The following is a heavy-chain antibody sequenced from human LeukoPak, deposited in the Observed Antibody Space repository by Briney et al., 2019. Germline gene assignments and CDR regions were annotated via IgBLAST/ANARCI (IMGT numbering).Heavy chain of an antibody. V-gene: IGHV3-21*01. CDR1: GFTLSSYS. D-gene: IGHD5-18*01. Sequence: GGSLRLSCAASGFTLSSYSMNWVRQAPGKGLKRVSSISSSSSHIYYADSAKGRFTISRDNAKNSLYLQMNRLRAEDTAVYYCAREKTYSYCFDYWGQGTLVTVSS. CDR2: ISSSSSHI. CDR3: AREKTYSYCFDY. J-gene: IGHJ4*02.